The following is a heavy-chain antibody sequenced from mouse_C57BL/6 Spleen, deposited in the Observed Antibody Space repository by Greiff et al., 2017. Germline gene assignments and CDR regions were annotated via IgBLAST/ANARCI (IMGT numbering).Heavy chain of an antibody. CDR3: TGYDGPAWFAY. V-gene: IGHV6-3*01. CDR2: IRLKSDNYAT. Sequence: EVQGVESGGGLVQPGGSMKLSCVASGFTFSNYWMNWVRQSPEKGLEWVAQIRLKSDNYATHYAESVKGRFTISRDDSKSSVYLQMNNLRAEDTGIYYCTGYDGPAWFAYWGQGTLVTVSA. CDR1: GFTFSNYW. D-gene: IGHD2-1*01. J-gene: IGHJ3*01.